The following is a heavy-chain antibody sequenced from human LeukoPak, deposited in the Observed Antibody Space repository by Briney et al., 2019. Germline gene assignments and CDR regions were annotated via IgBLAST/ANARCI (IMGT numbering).Heavy chain of an antibody. CDR3: ARAHYYCSGGSCLNYYYMDV. J-gene: IGHJ6*03. V-gene: IGHV3-43D*03. CDR1: GFTFDDYA. CDR2: ISWDGGST. Sequence: GGSLRLSCAASGFTFDDYAMHWVRQAPGKGLEWVSLISWDGGSTYYADSVKGRFTISRDNSKNSLYLQMNSLRAEDTALYYCARAHYYCSGGSCLNYYYMDVWGKGTTVTVSS. D-gene: IGHD2-15*01.